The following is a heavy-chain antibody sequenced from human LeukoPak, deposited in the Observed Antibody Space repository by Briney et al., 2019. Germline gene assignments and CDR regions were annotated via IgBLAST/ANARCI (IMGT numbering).Heavy chain of an antibody. Sequence: PSEPLSLTCAVYGGSFSGYYWSWIRQPPGKGLEWIGEINHSGSTNYNPSLKSRVTISVDTSKNQFSLKLSSVTAADTAVYYCARSASKGGSGYYWYYYYYYMDVWGKGTTVTISS. CDR2: INHSGST. V-gene: IGHV4-34*01. J-gene: IGHJ6*03. CDR3: ARSASKGGSGYYWYYYYYYMDV. D-gene: IGHD3-22*01. CDR1: GGSFSGYY.